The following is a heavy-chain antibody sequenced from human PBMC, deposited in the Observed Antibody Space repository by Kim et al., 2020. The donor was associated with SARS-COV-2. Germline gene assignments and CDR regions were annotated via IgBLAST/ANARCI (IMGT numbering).Heavy chain of an antibody. V-gene: IGHV1-3*01. D-gene: IGHD1-7*01. J-gene: IGHJ5*02. CDR3: ARAPQLRNNWFDP. Sequence: SPNSQGSVTITRDTSARTTYMELSSLTSEDTAVYYCARAPQLRNNWFDPWGQGTLVTVSS.